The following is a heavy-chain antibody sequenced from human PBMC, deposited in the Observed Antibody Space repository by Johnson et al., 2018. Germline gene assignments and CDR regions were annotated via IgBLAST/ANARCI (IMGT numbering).Heavy chain of an antibody. CDR2: ISYYGSKK. J-gene: IGHJ1*01. CDR1: GFTFSSYG. V-gene: IGHV3-30*18. D-gene: IGHD2-21*02. CDR3: EQRLVATVIRGEYFHY. Sequence: QVQLVQSGGGVVQPGRSLRLSCAASGFTFSSYGMHWVRQAPGKGLEWVAVISYYGSKKYYADSVKGRFTISRDNSKNTLNVQMNSVRAEDTAVYYCEQRLVATVIRGEYFHYWGQGILVAVSS.